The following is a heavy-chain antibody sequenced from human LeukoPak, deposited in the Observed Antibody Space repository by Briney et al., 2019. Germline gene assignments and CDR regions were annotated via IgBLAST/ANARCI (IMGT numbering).Heavy chain of an antibody. J-gene: IGHJ4*02. CDR1: GYTFTGYY. V-gene: IGHV1-2*02. CDR3: ASGANILTGYAPYYFDY. D-gene: IGHD3-9*01. Sequence: ASVKVSCKVSGYTFTGYYMHWVRQAPGQGLEWMGWINPNSGGTNSAQKFQGRVTMTRDTSISTAYMELSRLRSDDTAVYYCASGANILTGYAPYYFDYWGQGTLVTVSS. CDR2: INPNSGGT.